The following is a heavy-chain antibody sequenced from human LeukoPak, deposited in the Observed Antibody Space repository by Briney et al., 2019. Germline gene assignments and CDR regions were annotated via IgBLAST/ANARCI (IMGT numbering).Heavy chain of an antibody. J-gene: IGHJ6*02. CDR1: GGSISSSSYY. D-gene: IGHD2-15*01. Sequence: SETLSLTCTVSGGSISSSSYYWGRIRQPPGKGLEWIGSIYYSGSTYYNPSLRSRVTISVDTSKNQFSLKLSSVTAADTAVYYCASTAPQDCSGGSCYSLRWYYYYGMDVWGQGTTVTVSS. CDR3: ASTAPQDCSGGSCYSLRWYYYYGMDV. V-gene: IGHV4-39*01. CDR2: IYYSGST.